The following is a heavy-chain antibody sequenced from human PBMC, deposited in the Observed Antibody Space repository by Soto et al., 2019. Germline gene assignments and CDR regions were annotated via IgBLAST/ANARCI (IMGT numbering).Heavy chain of an antibody. Sequence: GASVKVSCKASGGTFSSYAISWVRQAPGQGLEWMGGIIPIFGTANYAQKFQGRVTITADESTSTAYMELSSLRSEDTAVYYCAGIAAAEYYYYGMDVWGQGTTVTVSS. J-gene: IGHJ6*02. V-gene: IGHV1-69*13. CDR3: AGIAAAEYYYYGMDV. D-gene: IGHD6-13*01. CDR1: GGTFSSYA. CDR2: IIPIFGTA.